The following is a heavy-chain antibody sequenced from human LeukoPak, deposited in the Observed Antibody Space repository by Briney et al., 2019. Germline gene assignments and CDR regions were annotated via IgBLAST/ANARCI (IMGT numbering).Heavy chain of an antibody. J-gene: IGHJ3*02. D-gene: IGHD3-3*01. CDR3: AKDRPQLRFLEWLLSPHDAFDI. CDR2: IRYDGSNK. V-gene: IGHV3-30*02. CDR1: GFTFSSYG. Sequence: PGGSLRLSCAASGFTFSSYGMHWVRQAPGKGLEWVAFIRYDGSNKYYADSVKGRFTISRDNSKNTLYLQMNSLRAEDTAVYYCAKDRPQLRFLEWLLSPHDAFDIWGQGTMVTVSS.